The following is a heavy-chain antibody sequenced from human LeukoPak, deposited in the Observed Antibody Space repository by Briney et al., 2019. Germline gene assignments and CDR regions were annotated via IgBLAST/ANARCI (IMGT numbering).Heavy chain of an antibody. CDR3: ATFEYSSSSFDY. D-gene: IGHD6-6*01. CDR1: GGTFSGYA. CDR2: IIPIFGTA. V-gene: IGHV1-69*05. J-gene: IGHJ4*02. Sequence: SVKVSCKASGGTFSGYAISWVRQAPGQGLEWMGRIIPIFGTANYAQKFQGRVTITTDESTSTAYMELSSLRSEDTAVYYCATFEYSSSSFDYWGQGTLVTVSS.